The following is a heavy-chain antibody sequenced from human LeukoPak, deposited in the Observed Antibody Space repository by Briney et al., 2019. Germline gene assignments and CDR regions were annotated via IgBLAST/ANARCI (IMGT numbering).Heavy chain of an antibody. CDR2: ISGSGTST. V-gene: IGHV3-23*01. CDR1: GFTFSSYA. J-gene: IGHJ4*02. D-gene: IGHD3-10*01. Sequence: GGSLRLSCEASGFTFSSYAVSWVRQAPGKGLEWVSAISGSGTSTYYADSVKGRFTISRDNSKNTLYLQMNSLRAEDTAVYYCAKDLAVLWFGVFDYWGQGTLVTVSS. CDR3: AKDLAVLWFGVFDY.